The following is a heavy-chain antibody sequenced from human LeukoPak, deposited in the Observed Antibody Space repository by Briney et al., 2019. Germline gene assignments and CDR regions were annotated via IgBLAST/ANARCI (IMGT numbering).Heavy chain of an antibody. Sequence: HPGGSLRLSCAASGFTFSSYVMSWVRQAPGKGLEWVSVISGSGGSTYYADSVKGRFTISRDNFKNTLYLQMNSLRAEDTAVYYCAKDWTGTKPFDLWGRGTLVTVSS. J-gene: IGHJ2*01. V-gene: IGHV3-23*01. CDR2: ISGSGGST. CDR1: GFTFSSYV. D-gene: IGHD3/OR15-3a*01. CDR3: AKDWTGTKPFDL.